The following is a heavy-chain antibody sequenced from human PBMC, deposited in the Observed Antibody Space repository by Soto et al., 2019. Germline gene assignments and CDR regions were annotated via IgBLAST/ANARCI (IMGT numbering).Heavy chain of an antibody. Sequence: EVQLVESGGALVQPGGSLRLSCAASGFTFSDYYMDWVRQAPGKGLEWVGRSRNKARSYTTDYAASVKGRFAISRDDSKSSLYLQMNSLNTEDTAVYYCTRQSYGDYELDYWGQGTLVTVSS. CDR1: GFTFSDYY. V-gene: IGHV3-72*01. D-gene: IGHD4-17*01. CDR3: TRQSYGDYELDY. CDR2: SRNKARSYTT. J-gene: IGHJ4*02.